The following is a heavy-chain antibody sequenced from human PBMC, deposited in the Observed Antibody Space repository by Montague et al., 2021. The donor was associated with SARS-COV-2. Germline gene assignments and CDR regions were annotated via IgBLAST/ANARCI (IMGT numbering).Heavy chain of an antibody. CDR2: IYYSGST. Sequence: SETLSLTCTVSGDFISLYYYYWIRQTAGKRPAWIGNIYYSGSTNXKPSLMSRVTISVDTSKSHVSLKLRSVTAADTAVYYCVRGAYGGGASFDYWGQGALVTVSS. CDR1: GDFISLYY. D-gene: IGHD3-16*01. J-gene: IGHJ4*02. V-gene: IGHV4-59*01. CDR3: VRGAYGGGASFDY.